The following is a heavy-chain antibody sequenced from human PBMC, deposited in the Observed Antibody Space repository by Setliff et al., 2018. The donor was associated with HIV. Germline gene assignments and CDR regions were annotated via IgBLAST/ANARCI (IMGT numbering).Heavy chain of an antibody. Sequence: SETLSLTCVVSGGSISSGNWWGWIRQPPGKGLEWIGSIYHSGSTYYNPSLKSRVTISVDTSKNQFSLKLSSVTAADAAVYYCARLSPQYSGYDSGAFGYWGQGTLVTVSS. CDR2: IYHSGST. CDR3: ARLSPQYSGYDSGAFGY. J-gene: IGHJ4*02. CDR1: GGSISSGNW. V-gene: IGHV4-38-2*01. D-gene: IGHD5-12*01.